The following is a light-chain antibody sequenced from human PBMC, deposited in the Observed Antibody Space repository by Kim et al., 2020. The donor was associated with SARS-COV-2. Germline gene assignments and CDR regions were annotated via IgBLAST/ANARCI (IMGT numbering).Light chain of an antibody. CDR1: SSDVGGYDY. J-gene: IGLJ2*01. CDR2: DVT. CDR3: YSFAGSSAV. V-gene: IGLV2-11*01. Sequence: QSALTQPHSVSGSPGQSVTISCTGTSSDVGGYDYVSWYQQHPGKAPKLMIYDVTKRPSGVPDRFSGSKSGNTASLTISGLQAEDEADYYCYSFAGSSAVFGGGTQLTVL.